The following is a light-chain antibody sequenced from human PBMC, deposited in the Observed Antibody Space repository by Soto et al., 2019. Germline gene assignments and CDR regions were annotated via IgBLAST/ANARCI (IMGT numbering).Light chain of an antibody. J-gene: IGLJ1*01. CDR1: SSNIGSNY. Sequence: QSVLTQAPSASGTPGQRVTISCSGSSSNIGSNYVYWYLQLPGTAPKLLIYRNNQRPSGVPDRFSGSKSGTSASLAISGLRSEDEADYYCAAWDDSLRVFGTGTKVTVL. CDR3: AAWDDSLRV. CDR2: RNN. V-gene: IGLV1-47*01.